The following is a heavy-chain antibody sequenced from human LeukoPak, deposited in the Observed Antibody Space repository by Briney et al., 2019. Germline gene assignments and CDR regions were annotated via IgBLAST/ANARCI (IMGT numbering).Heavy chain of an antibody. D-gene: IGHD6-6*01. V-gene: IGHV3-7*03. CDR3: GRSVAAPADY. Sequence: GSLRLSCATSGFTLSNVWMSWVRQAPGKGLEWVGNIRGDGSVKFYLDSVKGRFTISRDNTNSVSLQMNNLKAEDTAVYYCGRSVAAPADYWGQGTLVIVSS. J-gene: IGHJ4*02. CDR1: GFTLSNVW. CDR2: IRGDGSVK.